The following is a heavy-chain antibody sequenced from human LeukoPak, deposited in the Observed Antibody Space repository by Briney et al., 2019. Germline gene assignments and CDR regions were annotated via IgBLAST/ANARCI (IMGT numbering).Heavy chain of an antibody. CDR1: GGSISSSSYY. J-gene: IGHJ4*02. V-gene: IGHV4-39*01. D-gene: IGHD3-10*01. Sequence: SETLSLTCTVSGGSISSSSYYWGWIRQPPGKGLEWIGRIYYSGSTYYNPSLKSRVTISVDTSKNQFSLKLSSVTAADTAVYYCARGGFRPRVRGVIILDYWGQGTLVTVSS. CDR3: ARGGFRPRVRGVIILDY. CDR2: IYYSGST.